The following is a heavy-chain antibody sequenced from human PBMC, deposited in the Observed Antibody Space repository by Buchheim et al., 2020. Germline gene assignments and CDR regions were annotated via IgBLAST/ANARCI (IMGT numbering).Heavy chain of an antibody. CDR1: GFTFSSYW. Sequence: EVQLVESGGGLVQPGGSLRLSCAASGFTFSSYWMHWVRQAPGKGLVWVSRINSDGSSTSYADSVKGRFTISRDNAKNKLYLQMNSLRAEDTAVYYCARGIHYSSGWFKNWYFDLWGRGTL. CDR2: INSDGSST. D-gene: IGHD6-19*01. CDR3: ARGIHYSSGWFKNWYFDL. V-gene: IGHV3-74*01. J-gene: IGHJ2*01.